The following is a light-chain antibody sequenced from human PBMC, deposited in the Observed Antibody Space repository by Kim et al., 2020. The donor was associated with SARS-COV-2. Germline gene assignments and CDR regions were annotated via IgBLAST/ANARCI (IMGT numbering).Light chain of an antibody. CDR3: NSRDNNDNVL. V-gene: IGLV3-19*01. J-gene: IGLJ2*01. Sequence: VALGQTVRITCQGDSLRTYYTTWYQQKPGQAPIVVFYGKNNRPSGIPDRFSGSSSGNTASLTITATQAGDEADYYCNSRDNNDNVLFGGGTRLTVL. CDR2: GKN. CDR1: SLRTYY.